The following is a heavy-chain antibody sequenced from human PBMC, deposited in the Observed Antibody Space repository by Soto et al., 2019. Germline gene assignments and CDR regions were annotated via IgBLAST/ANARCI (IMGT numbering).Heavy chain of an antibody. V-gene: IGHV3-23*01. CDR3: AKDGRRVYYYDSSGPDY. CDR1: GFTFSSYA. CDR2: ISGSGGST. J-gene: IGHJ4*02. D-gene: IGHD3-22*01. Sequence: SXRLSCAASGFTFSSYAVSWVRQAPGKGLEWVSAISGSGGSTYYADSVKGRFTISRDNSKNTLYLQMNSLRAEDTAVYYCAKDGRRVYYYDSSGPDYWGQGP.